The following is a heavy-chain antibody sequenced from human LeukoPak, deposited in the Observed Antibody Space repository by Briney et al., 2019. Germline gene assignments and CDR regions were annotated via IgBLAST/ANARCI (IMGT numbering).Heavy chain of an antibody. CDR3: VKGGKYGSGHYES. J-gene: IGHJ5*02. V-gene: IGHV3-64D*09. CDR2: ISVGGTNT. Sequence: GGSLRLSCSASGFTFSNYAMHWVRQAPGKGLEYVSAISVGGTNTYYADSVKGRFTISRDNSKNTLDLQMSSLRPEDAALYYCVKGGKYGSGHYESWGQGTLVTVSS. D-gene: IGHD6-19*01. CDR1: GFTFSNYA.